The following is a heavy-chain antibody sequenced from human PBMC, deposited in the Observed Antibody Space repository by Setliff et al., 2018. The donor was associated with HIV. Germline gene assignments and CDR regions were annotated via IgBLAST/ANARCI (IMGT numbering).Heavy chain of an antibody. V-gene: IGHV1-8*01. CDR1: GYTFTSYN. D-gene: IGHD6-13*01. CDR2: MNPNSGST. Sequence: ASVKVSCKASGYTFTSYNINWVRKATGQGLEWMGWMNPNSGSTGYAQKFQGRVTMTRNTSISTAYMELSSLRSEDTAVYYCARAIADGYYFGYWGQGTLVTVSS. J-gene: IGHJ4*02. CDR3: ARAIADGYYFGY.